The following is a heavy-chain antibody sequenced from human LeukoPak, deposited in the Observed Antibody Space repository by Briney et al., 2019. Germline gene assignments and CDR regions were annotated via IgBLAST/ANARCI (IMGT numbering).Heavy chain of an antibody. J-gene: IGHJ3*02. D-gene: IGHD3-9*01. CDR1: GFTFSSYG. Sequence: GGSLRLSCAASGFTFSSYGMHWVRQAPGKGLEWVAFIRYDGSNKYYADSVKGRFTISRDNSKNTLYLQMNSLRAEDTAVYYCAKDLASYDILTGCLGYAFDIWGQGTMVTVSS. CDR3: AKDLASYDILTGCLGYAFDI. V-gene: IGHV3-30*02. CDR2: IRYDGSNK.